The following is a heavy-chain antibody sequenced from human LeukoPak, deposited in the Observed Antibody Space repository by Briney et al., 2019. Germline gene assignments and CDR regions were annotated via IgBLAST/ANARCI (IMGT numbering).Heavy chain of an antibody. CDR2: IYYSGST. V-gene: IGHV4-59*01. D-gene: IGHD3-10*01. Sequence: SETLSLTCTVSGGSISSYYWSWIRQPPGKGLEWIGYIYYSGSTNYNPSLKSRVTISVDTSKNQFSLELSSVTAADTAVYYCARVRHFRGVKYFGYWGQGTLVTVSS. CDR1: GGSISSYY. CDR3: ARVRHFRGVKYFGY. J-gene: IGHJ4*02.